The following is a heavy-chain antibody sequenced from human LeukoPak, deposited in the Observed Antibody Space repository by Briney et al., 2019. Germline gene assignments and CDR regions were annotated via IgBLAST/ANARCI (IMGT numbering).Heavy chain of an antibody. V-gene: IGHV3-9*01. CDR1: GFTFDDYA. J-gene: IGHJ4*02. CDR3: AKDQKGYCSSTSCLDY. Sequence: PGGSLRLSCAASGFTFDDYAMHWVRQAPGKGLEWVPGISWNSGSIGYADSVKGRFTISRDNSKNTLYLQMNSLRAEDTAVYYCAKDQKGYCSSTSCLDYWGQGTLVTVSS. CDR2: ISWNSGSI. D-gene: IGHD2-2*01.